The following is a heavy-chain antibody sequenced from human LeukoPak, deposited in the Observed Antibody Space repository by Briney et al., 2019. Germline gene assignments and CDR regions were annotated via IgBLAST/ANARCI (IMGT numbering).Heavy chain of an antibody. CDR3: AKAAPRYYYDSSTYFDY. Sequence: ASVKVSCKASGYTFTSYYMHWVRQAPGQGLEWMGVINSSGGGTTYAQKFQGRVTMTRDTSTSTVYMELSSLRAEDTAVYYCAKAAPRYYYDSSTYFDYWGQGTLVTVSS. J-gene: IGHJ4*02. D-gene: IGHD3-22*01. V-gene: IGHV1-46*01. CDR1: GYTFTSYY. CDR2: INSSGGGT.